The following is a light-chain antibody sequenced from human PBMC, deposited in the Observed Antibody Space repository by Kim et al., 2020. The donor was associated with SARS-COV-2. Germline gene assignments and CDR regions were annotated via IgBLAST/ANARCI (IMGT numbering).Light chain of an antibody. CDR2: GAS. J-gene: IGKJ1*01. V-gene: IGKV3-20*01. CDR3: QQYGSSTWT. CDR1: RSVSSSY. Sequence: LSPGERATLSCRASRSVSSSYLAWYQQKPGQAPRLLIYGASSRATGIPDRFSGSGSGTDFTLTISRLEPEDFAVYYCQQYGSSTWTFGQGTKVDIK.